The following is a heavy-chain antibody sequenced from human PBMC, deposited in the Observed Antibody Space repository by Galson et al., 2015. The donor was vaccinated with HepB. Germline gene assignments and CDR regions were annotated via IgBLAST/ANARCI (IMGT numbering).Heavy chain of an antibody. CDR2: ISSSSSYT. Sequence: SLRLSCAASGFTFSDYYMSWIRQAPGKGLEWVSYISSSSSYTNYADSVKGRFTISRDNAKNSLYLQMNSLRAEDTAVYYCASGQWLAQDWGQGTLVTVSS. V-gene: IGHV3-11*03. CDR3: ASGQWLAQD. D-gene: IGHD6-19*01. CDR1: GFTFSDYY. J-gene: IGHJ4*02.